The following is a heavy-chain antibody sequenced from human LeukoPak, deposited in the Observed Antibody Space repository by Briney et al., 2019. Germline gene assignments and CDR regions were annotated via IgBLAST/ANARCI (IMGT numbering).Heavy chain of an antibody. CDR1: GFTFSSYA. CDR2: ISYDGSNK. D-gene: IGHD2-15*01. Sequence: GRSLRLFCAASGFTFSSYAMHWVRQAPGKGLEWVAVISYDGSNKYYADSVKGRFTISRDNSKNTLYLQMNSLRAEDTAVYYCARDRDIVVVVAASLDYWGQGTLVTVSS. CDR3: ARDRDIVVVVAASLDY. J-gene: IGHJ4*02. V-gene: IGHV3-30-3*01.